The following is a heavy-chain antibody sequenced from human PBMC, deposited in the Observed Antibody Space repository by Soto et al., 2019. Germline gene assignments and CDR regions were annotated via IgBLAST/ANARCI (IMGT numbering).Heavy chain of an antibody. CDR3: ERSAGSFSD. D-gene: IGHD3-10*01. V-gene: IGHV3-33*01. Sequence: GGSLRLSCAASGFGFSSYAMHWVRQGPGKGLEWVAAVWYDGRRTYYADSVKGRFTISRDNSNNTVDLQMDSLRVDDTGVYYCERSAGSFSDWGQGIQVTVSS. CDR1: GFGFSSYA. J-gene: IGHJ4*02. CDR2: VWYDGRRT.